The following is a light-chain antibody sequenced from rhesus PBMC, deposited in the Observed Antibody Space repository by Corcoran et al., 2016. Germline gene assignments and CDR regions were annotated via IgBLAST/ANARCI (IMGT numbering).Light chain of an antibody. J-gene: IGKJ4*01. CDR1: QSVSTW. CDR2: MAS. Sequence: DIQMTQSPSSLSASVGDTVTITCRASQSVSTWLAWYQQKPGKAPRLLIYMASLLQRGVPSRFGGSGSGTDFTLTLNSLQSEDFATYFCRQYSSSPPTFGGGTKV. CDR3: RQYSSSPPT. V-gene: IGKV1-22*01.